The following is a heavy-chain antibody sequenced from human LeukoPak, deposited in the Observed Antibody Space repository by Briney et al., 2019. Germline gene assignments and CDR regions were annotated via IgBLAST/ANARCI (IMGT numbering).Heavy chain of an antibody. D-gene: IGHD6-25*01. CDR3: ARDSAADDNDFDV. CDR2: IWSHGNRK. V-gene: IGHV3-33*01. CDR1: GFSFSSYG. J-gene: IGHJ3*01. Sequence: GGSLRLSCIPSGFSFSSYGMHWVRQAPGKGLEWVAVIWSHGNRKHHSDSVEGRFAISRDNSKSILYLQMNNLRAEDTALYYCARDSAADDNDFDVWGQGTMVTVSS.